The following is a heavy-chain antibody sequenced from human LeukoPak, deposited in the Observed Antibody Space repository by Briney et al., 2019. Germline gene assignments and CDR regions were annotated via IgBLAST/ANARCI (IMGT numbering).Heavy chain of an antibody. Sequence: EASVKVSCKASGYTFTGYYMHWVRQAPGQGLEWMGWISGYNGNTNYAQKLQGRVTMTTDTSTRTAYMELRSLRSDDTAVYYCARLKNYYDSSGYLVTEAFDIWGQGTMVTVSS. V-gene: IGHV1-18*04. CDR1: GYTFTGYY. D-gene: IGHD3-22*01. J-gene: IGHJ3*02. CDR3: ARLKNYYDSSGYLVTEAFDI. CDR2: ISGYNGNT.